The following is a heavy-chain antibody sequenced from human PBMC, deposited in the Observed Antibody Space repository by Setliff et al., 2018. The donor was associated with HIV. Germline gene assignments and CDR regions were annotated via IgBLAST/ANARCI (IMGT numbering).Heavy chain of an antibody. J-gene: IGHJ4*02. Sequence: PSETLSLTCTVSGGSISNYYWSWIRQPPGKGLEWIGYIYFTGNTNYNPSLKSRVTISLDTSKNQFSLKLSSVTAADTAVYYCARGPSLQTTLFDYWGQGTLVTVSS. CDR3: ARGPSLQTTLFDY. CDR2: IYFTGNT. V-gene: IGHV4-59*01. CDR1: GGSISNYY.